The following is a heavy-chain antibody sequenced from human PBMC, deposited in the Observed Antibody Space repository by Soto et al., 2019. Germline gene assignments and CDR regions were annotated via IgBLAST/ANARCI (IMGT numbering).Heavy chain of an antibody. Sequence: GGSLRLSCAASGFTFSSYAMHWVRQAPGKGLEWVAVISYDGSNKYYADSVKGRFTISRDNSKNTLYLQMNSLRAEDTAVYYCARGHCSSTSCYGDYYYYGMDVWGQGTTVTVSS. V-gene: IGHV3-30-3*01. D-gene: IGHD2-2*01. J-gene: IGHJ6*02. CDR3: ARGHCSSTSCYGDYYYYGMDV. CDR1: GFTFSSYA. CDR2: ISYDGSNK.